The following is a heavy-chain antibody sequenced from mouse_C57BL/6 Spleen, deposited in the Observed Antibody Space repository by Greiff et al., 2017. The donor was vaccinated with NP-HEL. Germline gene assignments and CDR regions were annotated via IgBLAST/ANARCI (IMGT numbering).Heavy chain of an antibody. CDR1: GYTFTSYW. D-gene: IGHD2-4*01. V-gene: IGHV1-7*01. CDR3: ARVYYEDFYYFDY. Sequence: QVQLQQSGAELAKPGASVKLSCKASGYTFTSYWMHWVKQRPGQGLEWIGYINPSSGYTKYNQKFKDKATLTADKSSSTAYMQLSSLTYEDSAVYYCARVYYEDFYYFDYWGQGTTLTVSS. J-gene: IGHJ2*01. CDR2: INPSSGYT.